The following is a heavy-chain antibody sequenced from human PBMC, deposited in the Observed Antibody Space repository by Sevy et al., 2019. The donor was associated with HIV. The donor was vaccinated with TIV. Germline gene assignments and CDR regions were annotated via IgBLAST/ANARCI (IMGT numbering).Heavy chain of an antibody. V-gene: IGHV3-23*01. CDR1: GFTFNKYS. D-gene: IGHD2-8*01. Sequence: GGSLRLSCVASGFTFNKYSMSWVRQAPGKGLERVSTLSFGCGQINYADSVKGRFTIPRDDSKNTLYLQMNSLRAEDTAVYYCAREGCTRPHDFWGQGTLVTVSS. CDR2: LSFGCGQI. J-gene: IGHJ4*02. CDR3: AREGCTRPHDF.